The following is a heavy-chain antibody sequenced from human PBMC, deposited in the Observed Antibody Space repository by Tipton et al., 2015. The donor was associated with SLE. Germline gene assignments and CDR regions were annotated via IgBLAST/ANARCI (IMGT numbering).Heavy chain of an antibody. CDR2: INHSGST. CDR3: ARLPPGDYFDS. J-gene: IGHJ4*02. D-gene: IGHD3-10*01. CDR1: GGSLSGYY. V-gene: IGHV4-34*01. Sequence: TLSLTCAVYGGSLSGYYWSWIRQPPGKGLEWIGEINHSGSTDYNPSLKSRVTISVDTSKNQFSLKLSSVTAADTAVYYCARLPPGDYFDSWGQGTLVTVSS.